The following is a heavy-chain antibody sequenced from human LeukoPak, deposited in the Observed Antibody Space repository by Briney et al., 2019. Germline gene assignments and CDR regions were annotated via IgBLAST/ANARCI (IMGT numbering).Heavy chain of an antibody. D-gene: IGHD3-22*01. Sequence: GGSLRLSCAASGFTFSSYAMSWVRQAPGKGLEWVSAIGTAGDTYYPGSVKGRFTISRENAKNSLYLQMNSLRAGDTAVYYCARAWGDSSGYYYYFDYWGQGTLVTVSS. CDR2: IGTAGDT. J-gene: IGHJ4*02. V-gene: IGHV3-13*01. CDR1: GFTFSSYA. CDR3: ARAWGDSSGYYYYFDY.